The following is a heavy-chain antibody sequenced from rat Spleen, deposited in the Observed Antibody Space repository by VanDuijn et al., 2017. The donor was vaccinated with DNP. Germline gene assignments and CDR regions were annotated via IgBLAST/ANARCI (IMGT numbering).Heavy chain of an antibody. CDR1: GFTFSDYA. CDR3: ARDNYATYGALDA. CDR2: ISYDGLRP. J-gene: IGHJ4*01. Sequence: EVQLVESGGGLVQPGRSLKLSCPASGFTFSDYAMAWVRQAPGKGLEWVATISYDGLRPYYRYSVKGRFTISRDDSKDTLYLQMDSLRSDDTATYYCARDNYATYGALDAWGQGTSVTVSS. V-gene: IGHV5-17*01. D-gene: IGHD1-11*01.